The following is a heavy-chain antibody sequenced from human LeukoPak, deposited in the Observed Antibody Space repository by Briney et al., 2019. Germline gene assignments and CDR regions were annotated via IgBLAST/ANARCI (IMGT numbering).Heavy chain of an antibody. CDR3: VKSGWPDYDILTGYVDY. J-gene: IGHJ4*02. Sequence: PGGSLRLSCAASGFTFSSYYMHWVRQAPGKGLEYVSAISSNGGSTYYADSVKGRFTISRDNSKNTLYLQMSSLRAEDTAVYYCVKSGWPDYDILTGYVDYWGQGTLVTVSS. D-gene: IGHD3-9*01. CDR2: ISSNGGST. V-gene: IGHV3-64D*06. CDR1: GFTFSSYY.